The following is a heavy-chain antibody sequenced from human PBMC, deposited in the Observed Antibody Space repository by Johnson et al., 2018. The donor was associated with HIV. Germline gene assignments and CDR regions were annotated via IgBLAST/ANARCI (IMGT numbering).Heavy chain of an antibody. CDR3: ASQVRGLRLGVDAFDI. Sequence: VLLVESGGDVVRPGGSLRLSCAASGFTFDDYGMTWVRQVPGKGLEWVSGINWNGGTTAYADSVKGRFTISRDNAKNSLFLQMNSLRAEDTAVYFCASQVRGLRLGVDAFDIWGQGTMVTVSS. CDR2: INWNGGTT. V-gene: IGHV3-20*04. D-gene: IGHD5-12*01. J-gene: IGHJ3*02. CDR1: GFTFDDYG.